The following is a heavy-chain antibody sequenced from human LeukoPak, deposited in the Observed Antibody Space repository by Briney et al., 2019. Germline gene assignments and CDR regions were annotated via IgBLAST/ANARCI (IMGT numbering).Heavy chain of an antibody. CDR1: GGSISSYY. J-gene: IGHJ6*03. Sequence: SETLSLTCTVSGGSISSYYWSWIRQPPGKGLEWIGYIYYSGSTNYNPSLKSRVTISVDTSKNQFSMKLSSVTAADTAVYYCASSGYAFYYMDVWGKGTTVTVSS. D-gene: IGHD5-12*01. CDR3: ASSGYAFYYMDV. CDR2: IYYSGST. V-gene: IGHV4-59*01.